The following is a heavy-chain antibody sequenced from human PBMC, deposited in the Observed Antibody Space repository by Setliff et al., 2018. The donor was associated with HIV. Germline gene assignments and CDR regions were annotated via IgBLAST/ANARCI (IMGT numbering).Heavy chain of an antibody. Sequence: SETLSLTCTVSGGSISSYYWNWIRQPPGKGLEWIGYIYYSGSTNYNPSLKSRVTISVDTSKNQFSLKLTSVTAEDTAVYYCARGGAGFLYGGYWFDPWGQGTLVTVSS. J-gene: IGHJ5*02. CDR1: GGSISSYY. D-gene: IGHD5-12*01. CDR3: ARGGAGFLYGGYWFDP. V-gene: IGHV4-59*01. CDR2: IYYSGST.